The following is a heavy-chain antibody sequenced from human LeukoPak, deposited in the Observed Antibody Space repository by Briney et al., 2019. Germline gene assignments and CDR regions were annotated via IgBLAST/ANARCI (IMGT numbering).Heavy chain of an antibody. D-gene: IGHD6-13*01. CDR3: AREGVSAATFDS. CDR1: RGSISSYY. J-gene: IGHJ4*02. Sequence: SETLSLTCTVSRGSISSYYWSWIRQPPGQGLEWIGYIYYSGSTNYNPSLKSRVAISVDTSKNQFSLNLSSVTAAGTAVYYCAREGVSAATFDSWGQGTLVTVSS. V-gene: IGHV4-59*01. CDR2: IYYSGST.